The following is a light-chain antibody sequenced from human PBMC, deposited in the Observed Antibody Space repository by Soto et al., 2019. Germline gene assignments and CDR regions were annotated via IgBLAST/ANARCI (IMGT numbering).Light chain of an antibody. CDR1: QSVSSNY. Sequence: ENVLTQSPGTLSLSPGERATLSCRASQSVSSNYVAWYQQKPGQAPRLLVYGASSRATGIPDRFSGSGSGTDFTLTVSRLEPEDFAVYYCQQYGGSPITFGQGTRLEI. CDR2: GAS. CDR3: QQYGGSPIT. V-gene: IGKV3-20*01. J-gene: IGKJ5*01.